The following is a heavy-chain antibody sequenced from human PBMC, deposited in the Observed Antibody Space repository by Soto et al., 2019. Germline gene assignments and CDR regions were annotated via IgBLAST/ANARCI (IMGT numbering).Heavy chain of an antibody. V-gene: IGHV4-34*01. CDR2: INHSGST. J-gene: IGHJ4*02. Sequence: QVQLQQWGAGVLKPSETLSLTCAVYGGSFSAYYWSWIRQPPGKGLEWIGEINHSGSTNYNPSLKRRVTISVDTSKNQFSLKLTSVTAADTAVYYCARVRWDQQWVFDYWGQGTLVTVSS. CDR3: ARVRWDQQWVFDY. D-gene: IGHD1-26*01. CDR1: GGSFSAYY.